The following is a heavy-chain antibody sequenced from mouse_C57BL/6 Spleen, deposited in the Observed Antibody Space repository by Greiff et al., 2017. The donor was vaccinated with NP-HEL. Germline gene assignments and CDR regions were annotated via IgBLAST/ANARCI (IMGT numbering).Heavy chain of an antibody. V-gene: IGHV1-26*01. D-gene: IGHD2-12*01. CDR2: INPNNGGT. J-gene: IGHJ1*03. Sequence: VQLQQSGPELVKPGASVKISCKASGYTFTDYYMNWVKQSHGKSLEWIGDINPNNGGTSYNQKFKGKATLTVDKSSSTAYMELRSLTSEDSAVYYCARKSYSSWYFDVWGTGTTVTVSS. CDR1: GYTFTDYY. CDR3: ARKSYSSWYFDV.